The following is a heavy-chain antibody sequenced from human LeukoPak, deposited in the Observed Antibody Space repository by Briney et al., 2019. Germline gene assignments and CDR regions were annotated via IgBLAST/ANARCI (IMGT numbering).Heavy chain of an antibody. CDR3: ARDLAVAGRGDAFDI. Sequence: SETLPLTCTVSGGSISSYYWSWIRQPAGKGLEWIGRIYTSGSTNYNPSLKSRVTMSVDTSKNQFSLKLSSVTAADTAVYYCARDLAVAGRGDAFDIWGQGTMVTVSS. CDR2: IYTSGST. J-gene: IGHJ3*02. D-gene: IGHD6-19*01. CDR1: GGSISSYY. V-gene: IGHV4-4*07.